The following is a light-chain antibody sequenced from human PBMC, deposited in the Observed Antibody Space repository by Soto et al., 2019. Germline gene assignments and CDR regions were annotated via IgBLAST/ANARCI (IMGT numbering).Light chain of an antibody. Sequence: DIQMTQSPSSLSATVGDRFTITCRASQSISTWLAWYQQKPGKAPKLLIYKASSLESGVPSRFSGSGSGTEFTLTISSLQPDDFATYYCQQYNSYPITFGQGTRLEIK. J-gene: IGKJ5*01. V-gene: IGKV1-5*03. CDR2: KAS. CDR1: QSISTW. CDR3: QQYNSYPIT.